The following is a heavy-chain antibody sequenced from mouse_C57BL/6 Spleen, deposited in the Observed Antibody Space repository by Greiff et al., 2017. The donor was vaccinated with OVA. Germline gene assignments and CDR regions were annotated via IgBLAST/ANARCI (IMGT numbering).Heavy chain of an antibody. Sequence: VQLQQPGAELVRPGSSVKLSCKASGYTFTSYWMDWVKQRPGQGLEWIGNIYPSDSETHYNQKFKDKATLTVDKSSSTAYMQLSSLTSEDSAVYYCASGDGYYAMDYWGQGTSVTVSS. CDR3: ASGDGYYAMDY. V-gene: IGHV1-61*01. CDR2: IYPSDSET. CDR1: GYTFTSYW. J-gene: IGHJ4*01. D-gene: IGHD2-3*01.